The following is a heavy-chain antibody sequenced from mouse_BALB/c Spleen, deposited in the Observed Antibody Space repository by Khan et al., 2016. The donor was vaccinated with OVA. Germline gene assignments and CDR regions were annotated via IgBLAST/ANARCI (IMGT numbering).Heavy chain of an antibody. D-gene: IGHD1-1*01. CDR1: GFTFSSYG. V-gene: IGHV5-17*02. J-gene: IGHJ2*01. CDR2: ISGDSSTI. Sequence: EVQVVESGGGLVQPGGSRKLSCAASGFTFSSYGMHWVRQAPEKGLEWVAYISGDSSTIYYADTVKGRFTISRDNPTNTLFLQMTSLMSEATAIDYCATSYYYGYYFDYWGPGTTLTVSS. CDR3: ATSYYYGYYFDY.